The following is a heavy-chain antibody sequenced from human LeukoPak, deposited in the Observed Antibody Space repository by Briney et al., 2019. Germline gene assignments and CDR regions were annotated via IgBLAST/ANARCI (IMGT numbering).Heavy chain of an antibody. CDR3: ARTTYQPYYYYMDV. J-gene: IGHJ6*03. Sequence: GGSLRLSCAASGFTFSSYEMNWVRQAPGKGLEWVSYISSSGSTIYYADSVKGRFTISRDNAKNSLYLQMNSLRAEDTAVYYCARTTYQPYYYYMDVWGKGTTVTVSS. D-gene: IGHD2-2*01. CDR1: GFTFSSYE. CDR2: ISSSGSTI. V-gene: IGHV3-48*03.